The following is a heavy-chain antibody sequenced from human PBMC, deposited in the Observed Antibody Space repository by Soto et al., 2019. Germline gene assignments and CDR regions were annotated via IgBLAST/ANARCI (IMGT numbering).Heavy chain of an antibody. J-gene: IGHJ4*02. Sequence: LRLSCAASGFTFSSDAMSWVRQPPGKGLEWIGSVYYSGSTYYNPSLESRVTISVDKSKNQFSLKLTSLSAADTAVYYCGRLEGLATISYYFDYWGQGALVTVSS. CDR2: VYYSGST. CDR1: GFTFSSDA. CDR3: GRLEGLATISYYFDY. V-gene: IGHV4-30-2*03. D-gene: IGHD3-9*01.